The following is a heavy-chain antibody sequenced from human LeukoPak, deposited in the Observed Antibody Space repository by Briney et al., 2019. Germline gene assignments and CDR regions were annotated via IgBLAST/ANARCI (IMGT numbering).Heavy chain of an antibody. CDR2: IRSKANSYAT. Sequence: GWSLRLSCPASGFTFSGSSMHWVRQASGKGLDWVGRIRSKANSYATAYAASVKGRFTISRDDSKNTAYLQMNSLTTEDTAVYYCTRYTAAAGSPFDYWGQGTLVTVSS. CDR1: GFTFSGSS. D-gene: IGHD6-13*01. J-gene: IGHJ4*02. V-gene: IGHV3-73*01. CDR3: TRYTAAAGSPFDY.